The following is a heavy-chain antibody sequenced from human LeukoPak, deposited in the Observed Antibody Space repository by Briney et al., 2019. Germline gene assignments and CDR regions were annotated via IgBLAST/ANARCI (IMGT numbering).Heavy chain of an antibody. CDR2: IYYSGST. V-gene: IGHV4-39*01. J-gene: IGHJ4*02. CDR3: ARYCNDGNCDSKALDY. Sequence: PSETLSLTCTVSGGSISSSSYYWGWIRQPPGKGLEWIGSIYYSGSTYYNPSLKSRVTISVDTSKNQFSLKLSSVTAADTAVYYCARYCNDGNCDSKALDYWGQGTLVTVSS. D-gene: IGHD2/OR15-2a*01. CDR1: GGSISSSSYY.